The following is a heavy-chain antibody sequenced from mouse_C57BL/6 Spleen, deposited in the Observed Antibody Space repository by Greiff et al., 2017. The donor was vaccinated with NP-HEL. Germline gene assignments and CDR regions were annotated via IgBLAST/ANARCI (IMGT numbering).Heavy chain of an antibody. CDR1: GYAFSSYW. Sequence: QLQQSGAELVKPGASVKISCKASGYAFSSYWMNWVKQRPGKGLEWIGQIYPGDGDTNYNGKFKGKATLTADKSSSTAYMQLSSLTSEDSAVYFCARKGVTTVAYYYAMDYWGQGTSVTVSS. J-gene: IGHJ4*01. V-gene: IGHV1-80*01. CDR3: ARKGVTTVAYYYAMDY. D-gene: IGHD1-1*01. CDR2: IYPGDGDT.